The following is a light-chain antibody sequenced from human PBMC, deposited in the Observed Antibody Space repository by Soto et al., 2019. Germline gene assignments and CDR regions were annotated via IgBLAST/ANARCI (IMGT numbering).Light chain of an antibody. CDR3: QHSNSYSEA. CDR1: QTISSW. J-gene: IGKJ1*01. V-gene: IGKV1-5*03. CDR2: KAS. Sequence: DIQMTQSPSTLSGSVGDRVTNTCRASQTISSWLAWYQQKPGKAPKLLIYKASTLKSGVPSRFSGSGSGTEFTLTISSLQPDDFATYYCQHSNSYSEAFGQGTKVDIK.